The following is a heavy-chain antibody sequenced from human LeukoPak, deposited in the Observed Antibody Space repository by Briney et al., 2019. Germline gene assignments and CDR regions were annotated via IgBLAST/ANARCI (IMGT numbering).Heavy chain of an antibody. Sequence: GGSLRLSCAASGFTFTNYGMHWVRQAPGKGLEWVAFIRYDGINKYYSDSVKGRFTISRDNSKNTLYLKMNSLRTEDTAVYYCAKDVAYTFDYWGQGTLVTVSS. V-gene: IGHV3-30*02. CDR2: IRYDGINK. CDR1: GFTFTNYG. D-gene: IGHD3-16*01. J-gene: IGHJ4*02. CDR3: AKDVAYTFDY.